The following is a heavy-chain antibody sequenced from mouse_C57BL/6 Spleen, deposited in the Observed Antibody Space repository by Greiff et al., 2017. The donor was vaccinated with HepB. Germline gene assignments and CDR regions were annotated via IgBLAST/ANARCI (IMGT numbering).Heavy chain of an antibody. D-gene: IGHD6-2*01. CDR1: GYAFTNYL. V-gene: IGHV1-54*01. CDR2: INPGSGGT. Sequence: VQLKESGAELVRPGTSVKVSCKASGYAFTNYLIEWVKQRPGQGLEWIGVINPGSGGTNYNEKFKGKATLTADKSSSTAYMQLSSLTSEDSAVYFCARCLSYYCDYWGQGTTLTVSS. CDR3: ARCLSYYCDY. J-gene: IGHJ2*01.